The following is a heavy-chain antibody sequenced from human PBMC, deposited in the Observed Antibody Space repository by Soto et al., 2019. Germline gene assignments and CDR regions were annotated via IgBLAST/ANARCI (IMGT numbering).Heavy chain of an antibody. V-gene: IGHV3-49*03. Sequence: GGSLRLSCTTSGFTFGDYVLSWFRQAPGKGLEWVAFIRSRIYGGTTEYAASVKGRFTISRDDSKSIAYLQMNSLKTEDTAVYYCARDPLSFYDFPYHFDYWGQGTLVTVSS. D-gene: IGHD3-3*01. CDR1: GFTFGDYV. CDR3: ARDPLSFYDFPYHFDY. J-gene: IGHJ4*02. CDR2: IRSRIYGGTT.